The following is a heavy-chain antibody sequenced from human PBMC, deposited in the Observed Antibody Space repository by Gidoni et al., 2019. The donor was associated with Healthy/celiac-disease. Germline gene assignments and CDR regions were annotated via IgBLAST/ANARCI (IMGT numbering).Heavy chain of an antibody. V-gene: IGHV5-51*01. CDR1: GYSFTSYW. Sequence: EVQLVQSGAEVKKPGESLKISCKGPGYSFTSYWSGWVRQMPGKGLEWMGIIYPGDSDTSYSPSFQGQVTISADKSISTAYLQWSSLKASDTAMYYCAAPLGYCSGGSCTDAFDIWGQGTMVTVSS. CDR3: AAPLGYCSGGSCTDAFDI. J-gene: IGHJ3*02. CDR2: IYPGDSDT. D-gene: IGHD2-15*01.